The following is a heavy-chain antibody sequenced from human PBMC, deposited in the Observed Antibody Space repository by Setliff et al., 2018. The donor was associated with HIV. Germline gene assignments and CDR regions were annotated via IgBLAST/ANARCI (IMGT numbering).Heavy chain of an antibody. D-gene: IGHD2-2*01. J-gene: IGHJ5*02. CDR3: ARGGGNSCDP. V-gene: IGHV4-30-4*08. Sequence: SETLSLTCAVYGGSLSDYYWSWIRQPPGKGLEWIGYIYYSGSTYYNPSLKSRVTISVDTSKNQFSLKLSSVTAADTAVYYCARGGGNSCDPWGQGTLVTVSS. CDR1: GGSLSDYY. CDR2: IYYSGST.